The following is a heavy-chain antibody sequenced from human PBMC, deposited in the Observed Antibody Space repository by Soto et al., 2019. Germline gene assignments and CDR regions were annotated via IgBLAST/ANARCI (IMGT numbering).Heavy chain of an antibody. CDR3: ARAMGTDGWSNPPFEI. CDR1: GFTFSRYW. Sequence: PGGSLRLSCAASGFTFSRYWMDWVRQAPRKGLEWVATIKHDGSEKYYVDSVKGRFIISRDNAKNSVFLQMNGLRVEDTAVYFCARAMGTDGWSNPPFEIWGQGSMLPVSS. J-gene: IGHJ3*02. CDR2: IKHDGSEK. V-gene: IGHV3-7*04. D-gene: IGHD3-10*01.